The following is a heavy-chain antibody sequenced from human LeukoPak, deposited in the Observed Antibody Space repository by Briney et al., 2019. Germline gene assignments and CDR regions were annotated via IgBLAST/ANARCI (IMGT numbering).Heavy chain of an antibody. Sequence: GGSLRLSCAASGFTFSSYTMKWVRQAPGKGLEWVSSISSSSSYIYYADSVQGRFTISRDNAMNSLYLQLNSLRVEDTAVYYCARGGGYCGGDCYGIDYWGQGTLVTVSS. CDR1: GFTFSSYT. CDR2: ISSSSSYI. D-gene: IGHD2-21*01. V-gene: IGHV3-21*01. J-gene: IGHJ4*02. CDR3: ARGGGYCGGDCYGIDY.